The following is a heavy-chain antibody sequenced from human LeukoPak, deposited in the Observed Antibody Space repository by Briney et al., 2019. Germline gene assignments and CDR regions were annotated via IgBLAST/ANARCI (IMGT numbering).Heavy chain of an antibody. D-gene: IGHD6-19*01. J-gene: IGHJ3*02. CDR1: GFTFGDYA. CDR2: IRTKAYGGTT. Sequence: GGSLRLSCTASGFTFGDYAMSWFRQAPGKGLEWVGFIRTKAYGGTTEYAASVKGRFTISRDDSKSIAYLQMNSLKTEDTAVYYCTRDRVKQWPVRSVEGAFDIWGQGTMVTVSS. V-gene: IGHV3-49*03. CDR3: TRDRVKQWPVRSVEGAFDI.